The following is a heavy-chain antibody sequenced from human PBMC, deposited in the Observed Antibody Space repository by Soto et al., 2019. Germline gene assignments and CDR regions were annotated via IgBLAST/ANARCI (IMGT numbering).Heavy chain of an antibody. CDR2: IIPIFGTA. D-gene: IGHD4-17*01. CDR1: GGTFSIYA. CDR3: ARGTTVTTFDY. J-gene: IGHJ4*02. V-gene: IGHV1-69*13. Sequence: SVKVACKASGGTFSIYAISWVLQAPGQGLEWMGGIIPIFGTANYAQKFQGRVTITADESTSTAYMELSSLRSEDTAVYYCARGTTVTTFDYWGQGTLVTVSS.